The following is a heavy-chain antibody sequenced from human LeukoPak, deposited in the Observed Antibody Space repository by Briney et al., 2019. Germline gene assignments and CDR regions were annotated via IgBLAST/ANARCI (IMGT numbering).Heavy chain of an antibody. D-gene: IGHD6-6*01. CDR2: MNPNSGNT. CDR1: GYTFTSYY. CDR3: ARVGWYSSSPQLDY. J-gene: IGHJ4*02. V-gene: IGHV1-8*01. Sequence: ASVKVSCKASGYTFTSYYINGVRQATGQGLEWMGWMNPNSGNTGYAQKFQGRVTMTRNTSISTAYMELGSLRSEAADVYYCARVGWYSSSPQLDYWGQGTLVTVSS.